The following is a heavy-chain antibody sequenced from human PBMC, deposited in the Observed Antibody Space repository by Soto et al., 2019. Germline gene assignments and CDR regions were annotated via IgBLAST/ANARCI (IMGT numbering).Heavy chain of an antibody. CDR2: INHSGST. CDR1: GGSFSGYY. J-gene: IGHJ5*02. V-gene: IGHV4-34*01. D-gene: IGHD3-3*01. Sequence: QVQLQQWGAGLLKPSETLSLTCAVYGGSFSGYYWSWIRQPPGKGLEWIGGINHSGSTNYNPSLKSRVTISVDTSKNQFSLKLSSVTAADTAVYYCARGDILYYDFWSGYFSELNNWFDPWGQGTLVTVSS. CDR3: ARGDILYYDFWSGYFSELNNWFDP.